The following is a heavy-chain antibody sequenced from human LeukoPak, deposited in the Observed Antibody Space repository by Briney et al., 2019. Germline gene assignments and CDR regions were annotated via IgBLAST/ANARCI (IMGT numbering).Heavy chain of an antibody. J-gene: IGHJ4*02. V-gene: IGHV3-20*04. Sequence: GGSLRLSCAASGFTFDDYGMSWGRQAPGKGLEWGSGINWNGGSTGYADSVKGRFTISRDNAKNSLYLQMNSLRAEDTALYYCARAREKYDSSGYYDYWGQGTLVTVSS. CDR1: GFTFDDYG. CDR2: INWNGGST. D-gene: IGHD3-22*01. CDR3: ARAREKYDSSGYYDY.